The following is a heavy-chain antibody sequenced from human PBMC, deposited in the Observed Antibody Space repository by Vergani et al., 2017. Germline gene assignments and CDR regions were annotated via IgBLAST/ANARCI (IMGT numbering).Heavy chain of an antibody. V-gene: IGHV1-2*02. Sequence: QVQLVQSGAEVKKPGASVKVSCKASGYTFTGYYMHWVRQAPGQGLEWMGWINPNSGGTNYAQKFQGRVTMTRDTSKNQFSLKLSSVTAADTAVYYCARRPWSYYDAFDIWGQGTMVTVSS. J-gene: IGHJ3*02. D-gene: IGHD1-26*01. CDR2: INPNSGGT. CDR3: ARRPWSYYDAFDI. CDR1: GYTFTGYY.